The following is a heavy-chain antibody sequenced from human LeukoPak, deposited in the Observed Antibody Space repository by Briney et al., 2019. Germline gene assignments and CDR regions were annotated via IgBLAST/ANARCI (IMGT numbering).Heavy chain of an antibody. J-gene: IGHJ4*02. V-gene: IGHV3-48*01. D-gene: IGHD1-1*01. Sequence: PGGSLRLSCAASGFTFSSYSMNWVRQAPGKGLEWVSYISISSTTIYYADSVKGRFTISRDNAMNSLYLQMNSLRAEDTAVYYCARISNGIPDYWGQGTLVTVSS. CDR1: GFTFSSYS. CDR3: ARISNGIPDY. CDR2: ISISSTTI.